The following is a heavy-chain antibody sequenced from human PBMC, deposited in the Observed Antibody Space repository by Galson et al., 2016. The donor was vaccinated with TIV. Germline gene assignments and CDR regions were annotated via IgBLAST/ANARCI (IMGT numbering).Heavy chain of an antibody. CDR1: GVTFSSYA. J-gene: IGHJ6*02. CDR3: AKEPGPNPSYYYGVDV. CDR2: ISGNGGNT. Sequence: LRLSCAASGVTFSSYAMSWVRQAPGKGLEWVSSISGNGGNTYYANSVKGRFTLSRDNSKNTLYLQINSLRAEDTAIYYCAKEPGPNPSYYYGVDVWGQGTTVTVSS. D-gene: IGHD1-14*01. V-gene: IGHV3-23*01.